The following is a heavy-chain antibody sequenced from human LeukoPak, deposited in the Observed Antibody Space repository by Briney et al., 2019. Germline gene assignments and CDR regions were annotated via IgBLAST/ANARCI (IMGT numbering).Heavy chain of an antibody. CDR1: GDSVSNNSAA. D-gene: IGHD2/OR15-2a*01. Sequence: SQTLSLTCAISGDSVSNNSAAWNWISQSPSRGLEWLGRTYYRSMWYNDYAVSVKSRITINPDTSKNQFSLQLNSVTPEDTAVYYCVRHVNIGFDHWGQGTLVTVSS. CDR3: VRHVNIGFDH. V-gene: IGHV6-1*01. J-gene: IGHJ4*02. CDR2: TYYRSMWYN.